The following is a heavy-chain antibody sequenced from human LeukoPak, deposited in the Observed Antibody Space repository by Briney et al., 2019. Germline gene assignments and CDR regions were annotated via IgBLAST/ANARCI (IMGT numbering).Heavy chain of an antibody. CDR2: IYYSGST. CDR1: GGSISSSGYY. V-gene: IGHV4-39*01. J-gene: IGHJ5*02. D-gene: IGHD6-25*01. CDR3: ARGTRIAARWFDP. Sequence: PSETLSLTCTVSGGSISSSGYYWGWIRQPPGKGLEWIGTIYYSGSTYYNPSLKSRVTISVDTSKNQFSLKLSSVTAADTAVYYCARGTRIAARWFDPWGQGTLVTVSS.